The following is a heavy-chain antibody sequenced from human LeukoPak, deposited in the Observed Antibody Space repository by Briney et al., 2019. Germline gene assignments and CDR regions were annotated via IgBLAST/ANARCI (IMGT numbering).Heavy chain of an antibody. Sequence: GGSLRLSCAASGFTFSSYEMNWVRQAPGKGLEWVGFIRTKAYGATREYAASVTGRFTISRDDSKSIAYLQMNSLKAEDTAVYYCSRDGNYYDSDYYYYMDVWGKGTTVTISS. CDR3: SRDGNYYDSDYYYYMDV. CDR1: GFTFSSYE. J-gene: IGHJ6*03. D-gene: IGHD3-22*01. V-gene: IGHV3-49*04. CDR2: IRTKAYGATR.